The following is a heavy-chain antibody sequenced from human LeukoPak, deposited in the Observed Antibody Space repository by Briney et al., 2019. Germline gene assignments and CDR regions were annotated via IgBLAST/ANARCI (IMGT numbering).Heavy chain of an antibody. J-gene: IGHJ5*02. CDR1: GGSISSYY. Sequence: KPSETLSLTCTVSGGSISSYYWSWIRQHPGKGLEWIGYIYYSGSTYYNPSLKSRVTISVDTSKNQFSLKLSSVAAADTAVYYCAREGCSSTSCYSRFDPWGQGTLVTVSS. CDR3: AREGCSSTSCYSRFDP. D-gene: IGHD2-2*02. CDR2: IYYSGST. V-gene: IGHV4-59*06.